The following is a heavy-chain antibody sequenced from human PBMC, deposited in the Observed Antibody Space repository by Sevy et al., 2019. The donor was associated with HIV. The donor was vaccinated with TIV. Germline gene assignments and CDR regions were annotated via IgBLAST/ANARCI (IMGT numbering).Heavy chain of an antibody. Sequence: GGSLRLSCAASGFTFSSYWMSWVRQAPGKGLEWVANIKQDGSEKYYVDSVKGRFTISRDKAKNSLYLQMNSLGAEDTAVYYCARGRSMVRGVTYFDYWGQGTLVTVSS. CDR1: GFTFSSYW. CDR3: ARGRSMVRGVTYFDY. J-gene: IGHJ4*02. V-gene: IGHV3-7*01. D-gene: IGHD3-10*01. CDR2: IKQDGSEK.